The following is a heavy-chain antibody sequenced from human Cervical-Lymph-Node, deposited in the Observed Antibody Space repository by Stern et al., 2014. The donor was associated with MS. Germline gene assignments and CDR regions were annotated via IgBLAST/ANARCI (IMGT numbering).Heavy chain of an antibody. J-gene: IGHJ6*02. CDR2: IWYDGSNK. Sequence: VQLVESGGGVVQPGRSLRLSCAASGFTFSSYGMHWVRQAPGKGLEWVAVIWYDGSNKHYADSVKGRFTISRDNSKNTLYLQMNSLRAEDTAVYYCARDCKLRYYYYGMDVWGQGTTVTVSS. V-gene: IGHV3-33*01. D-gene: IGHD1-26*01. CDR1: GFTFSSYG. CDR3: ARDCKLRYYYYGMDV.